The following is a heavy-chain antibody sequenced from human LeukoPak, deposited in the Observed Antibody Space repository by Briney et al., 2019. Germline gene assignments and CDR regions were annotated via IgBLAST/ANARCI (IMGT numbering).Heavy chain of an antibody. CDR1: GFTFSDYY. V-gene: IGHV3-11*04. Sequence: NPGGSLRLSCAASGFTFSDYYMTWIRQAPGEGLEWVSYMRDNGNSIYYADSVKGRFTISRDNAKNSLYVQMNSLRADDTAVYFCARVPQFYSPLDYWGQGTRVTVSS. J-gene: IGHJ4*02. CDR2: MRDNGNSI. D-gene: IGHD2/OR15-2a*01. CDR3: ARVPQFYSPLDY.